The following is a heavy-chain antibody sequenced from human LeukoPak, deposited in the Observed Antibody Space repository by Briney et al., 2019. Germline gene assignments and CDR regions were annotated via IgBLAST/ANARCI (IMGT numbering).Heavy chain of an antibody. CDR2: TSGSGGNT. D-gene: IGHD5-18*01. V-gene: IGHV3-23*01. Sequence: PGGSLRLSCAASGFTFSSFAMSWVRQAPGKGLGWVSSTSGSGGNTYYAHSVKGRFTISGDNFKNTLFLQMNSLRAEDTATYYCAKQRASYGYVFDYWGQGTLVTVSS. J-gene: IGHJ4*02. CDR3: AKQRASYGYVFDY. CDR1: GFTFSSFA.